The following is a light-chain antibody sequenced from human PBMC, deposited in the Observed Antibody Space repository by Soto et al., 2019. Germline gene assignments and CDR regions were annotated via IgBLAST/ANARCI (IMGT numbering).Light chain of an antibody. CDR2: DVS. Sequence: DIQMTQSPSTLSASVGDRVTITCRASQNIERWLAWYQQKPGKAPKLLLYDVSSLESGVPSRFSGSGSATEFILTINGLQPDDFVTYFCQQFKSDTWTFGQGTKVEVK. J-gene: IGKJ1*01. CDR3: QQFKSDTWT. CDR1: QNIERW. V-gene: IGKV1-5*01.